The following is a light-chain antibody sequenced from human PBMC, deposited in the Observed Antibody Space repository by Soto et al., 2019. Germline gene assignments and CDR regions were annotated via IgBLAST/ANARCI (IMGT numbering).Light chain of an antibody. CDR1: QSVSSN. CDR2: GAS. CDR3: QQYNNWPLWT. Sequence: EIGMTQSPATLSVSPGERATLSCRASQSVSSNLAWYQQKPGQAPRLIIYGASTRATGIPARFSGSGSGTEFTLTISSLQSEDFAVYYCQQYNNWPLWTFGQGTKVEIK. V-gene: IGKV3-15*01. J-gene: IGKJ1*01.